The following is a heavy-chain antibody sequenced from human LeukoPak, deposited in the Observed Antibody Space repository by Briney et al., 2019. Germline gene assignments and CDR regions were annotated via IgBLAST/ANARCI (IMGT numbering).Heavy chain of an antibody. CDR2: IYHSGST. V-gene: IGHV4-30-2*01. Sequence: SETLSLTCTVSGGSISSGGYYWSWIRQPPGKGLEWIGYIYHSGSTYYNPSLKSRVTISVDRSKNQFSLKLSSVTAADTAVYYCARGTEADGTFMFDFWGQGTLVTVSS. CDR1: GGSISSGGYY. J-gene: IGHJ4*02. D-gene: IGHD5-24*01. CDR3: ARGTEADGTFMFDF.